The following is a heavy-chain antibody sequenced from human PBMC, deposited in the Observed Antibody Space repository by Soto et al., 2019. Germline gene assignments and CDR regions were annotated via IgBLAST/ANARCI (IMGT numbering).Heavy chain of an antibody. CDR1: GDSIRSGEQY. CDR3: ARVDILTASVCMDV. D-gene: IGHD3-9*01. Sequence: SETLSLTCTVSGDSIRSGEQYLRWIRQPPGKGLEWIGYIYYSGSTYYNPSLKSRVTLSVDTSKNQLSLELTSVTAADTAVYFCARVDILTASVCMDVWGQGTTVTVSS. CDR2: IYYSGST. J-gene: IGHJ6*02. V-gene: IGHV4-30-4*01.